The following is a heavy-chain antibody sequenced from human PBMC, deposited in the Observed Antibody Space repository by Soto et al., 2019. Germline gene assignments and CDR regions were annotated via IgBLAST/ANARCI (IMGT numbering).Heavy chain of an antibody. CDR3: ARANRPITLTYLNRFDP. CDR2: IYHSGST. V-gene: IGHV4-30-2*01. D-gene: IGHD3-22*01. CDR1: GGSISSGAYS. Sequence: QLQLQESGSGLVKPSETLSLTCAVSGGSISSGAYSWSWIRQPPGKGLEWVGYIYHSGSTYYNPTLKRRVTISVDRSKSRFSLNLNSVTAADTAVYYCARANRPITLTYLNRFDPWGQGTLVTVSS. J-gene: IGHJ5*02.